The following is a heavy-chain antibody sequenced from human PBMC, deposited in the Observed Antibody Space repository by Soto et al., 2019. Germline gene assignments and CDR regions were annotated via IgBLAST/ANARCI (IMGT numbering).Heavy chain of an antibody. CDR2: ISATDVST. V-gene: IGHV3-23*01. CDR3: ARGGGGGWYTS. D-gene: IGHD6-19*01. J-gene: IGHJ5*02. Sequence: EVPLLESGGGLVQPGGSLRLSCAASGFTFSNYAMTWVRQAPGKGLEWVSAISATDVSTYYSDSVKGRFTISRDNSKSTLYLQMHSLRAEGTAVYYCARGGGGGWYTSWGQGTLVTVSS. CDR1: GFTFSNYA.